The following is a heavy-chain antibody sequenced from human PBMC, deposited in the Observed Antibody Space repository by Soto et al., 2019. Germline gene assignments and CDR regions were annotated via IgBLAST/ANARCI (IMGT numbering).Heavy chain of an antibody. Sequence: QVQLVESGGGVVQPGGSLRLSCAASGFTFSRYGMHWVRQAPGKGLEWVAVMSYDGNNKYYADSVKGRFTVSRDNSRNTQYLQMNSLKVEDTAVYFCAKAFLSGGYCANGVCYHFDYWGQGTPVTVSS. CDR2: MSYDGNNK. J-gene: IGHJ4*02. D-gene: IGHD2-8*01. CDR1: GFTFSRYG. CDR3: AKAFLSGGYCANGVCYHFDY. V-gene: IGHV3-30*18.